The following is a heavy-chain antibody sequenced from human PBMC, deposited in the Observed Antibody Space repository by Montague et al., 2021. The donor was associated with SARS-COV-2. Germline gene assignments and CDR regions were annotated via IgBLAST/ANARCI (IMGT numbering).Heavy chain of an antibody. J-gene: IGHJ4*02. CDR1: GFSLSTSGMC. CDR3: VRIRDYDILTGSYSGFDY. CDR2: SDWDDDK. D-gene: IGHD3-9*01. V-gene: IGHV2-70*01. Sequence: PALVKPTQTLTLTCTFSGFSLSTSGMCVSWIRQPPGKALEWLALSDWDDDKYYSTSLKTRLTISKDTSKNQVVLTMTNMDPVDTATYYCVRIRDYDILTGSYSGFDYWGQGTLVTVSS.